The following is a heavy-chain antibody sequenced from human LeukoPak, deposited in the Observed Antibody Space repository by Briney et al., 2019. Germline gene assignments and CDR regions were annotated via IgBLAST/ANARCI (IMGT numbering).Heavy chain of an antibody. D-gene: IGHD3-3*01. Sequence: GGSLRLSCAASGFTFSSYEMNWVRQAPGKGLEWVSYISSSCGTIYYADSVKGRFTISRDNAKNSLYLQMNSLRAEDTAVYYCATWSGYYTGIYYYYMDVWGKGTTVTVSS. CDR3: ATWSGYYTGIYYYYMDV. CDR2: ISSSCGTI. CDR1: GFTFSSYE. J-gene: IGHJ6*03. V-gene: IGHV3-48*03.